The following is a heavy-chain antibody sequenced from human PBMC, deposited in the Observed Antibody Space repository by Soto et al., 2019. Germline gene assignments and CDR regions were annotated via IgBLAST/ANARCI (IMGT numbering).Heavy chain of an antibody. Sequence: QVQLVQSGAEVKKPGASVKVSCKASGYTFTSYGISWLRQAPGQWREWMGWISAYNGNTNYAQKLQGRVTMTTDTSTSTAYMELRRLRSEDTAVYYCERAGYYDSSGYRSAVDYWGQGTLVTVSS. CDR1: GYTFTSYG. J-gene: IGHJ4*02. CDR2: ISAYNGNT. CDR3: ERAGYYDSSGYRSAVDY. D-gene: IGHD3-22*01. V-gene: IGHV1-18*01.